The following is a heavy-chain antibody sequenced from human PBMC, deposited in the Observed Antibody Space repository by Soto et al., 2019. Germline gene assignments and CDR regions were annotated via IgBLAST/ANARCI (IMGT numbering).Heavy chain of an antibody. Sequence: QVQLVESGGGVVQPGRSLRLSCAASGFTFSSYAMHWVRQAPGKGLEWVAVISYDGSNKYYADSVKGRFTISRDNSKNTLYLQMNSLRAEDTAVYYCARGYRRAFDIWGQGTMVTVSS. D-gene: IGHD2-2*02. J-gene: IGHJ3*02. CDR1: GFTFSSYA. V-gene: IGHV3-30-3*01. CDR3: ARGYRRAFDI. CDR2: ISYDGSNK.